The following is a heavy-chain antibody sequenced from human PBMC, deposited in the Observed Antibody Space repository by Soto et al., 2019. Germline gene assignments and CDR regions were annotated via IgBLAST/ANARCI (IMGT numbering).Heavy chain of an antibody. CDR2: IWYDGSNK. Sequence: GGSLRLSCAASGFTFSSYGMHWVRQAPGKGLEWVAVIWYDGSNKYYADSVKGRFTISRDNSKNTLYLQMNSLRAEDTAVYYCARDTLYCSGGSCYQPTTAFDIWGQGTMVTVSS. J-gene: IGHJ3*02. D-gene: IGHD2-15*01. CDR3: ARDTLYCSGGSCYQPTTAFDI. CDR1: GFTFSSYG. V-gene: IGHV3-33*01.